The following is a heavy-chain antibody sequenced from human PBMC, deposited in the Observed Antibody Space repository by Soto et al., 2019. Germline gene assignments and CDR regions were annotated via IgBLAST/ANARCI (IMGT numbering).Heavy chain of an antibody. V-gene: IGHV5-51*01. J-gene: IGHJ6*02. Sequence: GESLKISCKGSGYSFTSYWIGWVRQMPGKGLEWMGIIYPGDSDTRYSPSFQGQVTTSADKSISTAYLQWSSLKASDTAMYYCARHNVDTAMGYLYYYYYGMDVWGQGTTVTVSS. CDR1: GYSFTSYW. D-gene: IGHD5-18*01. CDR2: IYPGDSDT. CDR3: ARHNVDTAMGYLYYYYYGMDV.